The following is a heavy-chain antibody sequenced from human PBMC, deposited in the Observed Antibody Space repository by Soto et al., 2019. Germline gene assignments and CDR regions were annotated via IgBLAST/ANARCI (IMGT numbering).Heavy chain of an antibody. CDR3: ARHRITMIVVAPDAFDI. D-gene: IGHD3-22*01. CDR1: GYNFTSYF. V-gene: IGHV5-51*01. CDR2: IYPGDSDT. Sequence: GESLKISCKGSGYNFTSYFIGWVRQMPGKGMEWMGIIYPGDSDTRYSPSFQGQVTISADKSISTAYLQWSSLKASDTAMYYCARHRITMIVVAPDAFDIWGQGTMVTVSS. J-gene: IGHJ3*02.